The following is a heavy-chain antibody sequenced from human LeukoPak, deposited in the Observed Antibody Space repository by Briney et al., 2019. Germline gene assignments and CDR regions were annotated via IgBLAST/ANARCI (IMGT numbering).Heavy chain of an antibody. V-gene: IGHV1-69*06. CDR1: GGTFNNYT. D-gene: IGHD4-23*01. CDR3: ARDRLRWPKIDY. CDR2: IIPIFGTA. Sequence: ASVKVSCKASGGTFNNYTISWVRQAPGQGLEWMGGIIPIFGTANYAQKFQGRVTITADKSTSTVYMDLSSLRSEDTAVYYCARDRLRWPKIDYWGQGTLVTVSS. J-gene: IGHJ4*02.